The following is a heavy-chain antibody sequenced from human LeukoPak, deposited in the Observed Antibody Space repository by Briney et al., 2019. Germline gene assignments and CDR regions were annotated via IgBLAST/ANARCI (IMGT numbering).Heavy chain of an antibody. CDR3: AGLGKTYYMDV. CDR1: GDSIRNYY. V-gene: IGHV4-59*08. J-gene: IGHJ6*03. CDR2: LYHSGAA. Sequence: SETLSLTCTVSGDSIRNYYWTWIRLTPGKGLEWISNLYHSGAADNNPSLTIQVTTSVDTSKDQFSLNLRYWTAADTAFYFSAGLGKTYYMDVWGTETTVNVSS. D-gene: IGHD1/OR15-1a*01.